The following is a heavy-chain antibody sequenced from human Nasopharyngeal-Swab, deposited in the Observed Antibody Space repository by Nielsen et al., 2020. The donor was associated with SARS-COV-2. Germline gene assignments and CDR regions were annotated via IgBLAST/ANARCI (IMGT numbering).Heavy chain of an antibody. Sequence: WIRQPPGKGLEWIGDIYYSGSTNYNPSLKSRVIISVDTSKNQFSLKLSSVTAADTAVYYCARAHIVVVPAHNWFDPWGQGTLVTVSS. V-gene: IGHV4-59*01. CDR2: IYYSGST. D-gene: IGHD2-2*01. J-gene: IGHJ5*02. CDR3: ARAHIVVVPAHNWFDP.